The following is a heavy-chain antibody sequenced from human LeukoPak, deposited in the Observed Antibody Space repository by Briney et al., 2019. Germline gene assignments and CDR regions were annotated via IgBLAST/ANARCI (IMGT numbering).Heavy chain of an antibody. CDR2: IKQDGSEK. CDR1: GFTFSSYW. J-gene: IGHJ4*02. D-gene: IGHD4-17*01. CDR3: ARDRPFAFYDYGVSLAY. Sequence: PGGSLRLSCAASGFTFSSYWMSWVRQAPGKGLEWVANIKQDGSEKYYADSVKGRFTISRDNAKNSLYLQMNSLRAEDTAVYYCARDRPFAFYDYGVSLAYWGQGTLVTVSS. V-gene: IGHV3-7*01.